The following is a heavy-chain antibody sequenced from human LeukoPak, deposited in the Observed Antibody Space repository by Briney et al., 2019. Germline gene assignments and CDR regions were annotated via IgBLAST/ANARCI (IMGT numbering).Heavy chain of an antibody. D-gene: IGHD6-13*01. Sequence: SETLSLTCAVYGGSFSGYYWSWIRQPPGKGLEWIGEINHSGSTNYNPSLKSRVTISVDTSKNQFSLKLSSVTAADTAVYYCPRIAANLDAFDIWGQGTMVTVSS. CDR1: GGSFSGYY. CDR3: PRIAANLDAFDI. V-gene: IGHV4-34*01. CDR2: INHSGST. J-gene: IGHJ3*02.